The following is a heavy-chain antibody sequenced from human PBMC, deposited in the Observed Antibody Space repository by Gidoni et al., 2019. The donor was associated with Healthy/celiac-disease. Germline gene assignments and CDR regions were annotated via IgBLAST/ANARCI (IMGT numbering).Heavy chain of an antibody. CDR1: GGTFRSYA. Sequence: QVQLVQSGAEVKKPGSSVKVSCKASGGTFRSYAIRWVRQAPGQGLEWLGGIIPIFGTANYAQKFQGRVTMTADESTSTAYMELSSLRSEDTAVYYGARDPSGRGDYGMDVWGQGTTVTVSS. CDR3: ARDPSGRGDYGMDV. V-gene: IGHV1-69*01. J-gene: IGHJ6*02. D-gene: IGHD2-15*01. CDR2: IIPIFGTA.